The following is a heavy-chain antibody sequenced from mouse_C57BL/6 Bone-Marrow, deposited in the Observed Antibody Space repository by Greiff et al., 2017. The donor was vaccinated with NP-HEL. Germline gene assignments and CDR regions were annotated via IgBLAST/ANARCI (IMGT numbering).Heavy chain of an antibody. Sequence: VQLQQSGAELARPGASVKLSCKASGYTFTSYGISWVKQRTGQGLEWIGEIYPRSGNTYYNEKFKGKATLTADKSSSTAYMELRSLTSEDSAVYFCARVDYSNLFAYWGQGTLVTVSA. D-gene: IGHD2-5*01. CDR2: IYPRSGNT. CDR1: GYTFTSYG. V-gene: IGHV1-81*01. J-gene: IGHJ3*01. CDR3: ARVDYSNLFAY.